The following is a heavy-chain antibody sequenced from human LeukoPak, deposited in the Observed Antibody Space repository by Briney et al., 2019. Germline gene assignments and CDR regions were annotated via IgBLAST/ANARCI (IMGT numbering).Heavy chain of an antibody. J-gene: IGHJ6*02. D-gene: IGHD2-15*01. CDR1: GFTFSSYS. V-gene: IGHV3-21*01. CDR2: ISSSSSYI. Sequence: GGSLRLSCAASGFTFSSYSMNWVRQAPGKGLEWVSSISSSSSYIYYADSVKGRFTISRDNAKNSLYLQMNSLRAEDTAVYYCAREVVVVAATPGAYYYYYGMDVWGQGTTVTVSS. CDR3: AREVVVVAATPGAYYYYYGMDV.